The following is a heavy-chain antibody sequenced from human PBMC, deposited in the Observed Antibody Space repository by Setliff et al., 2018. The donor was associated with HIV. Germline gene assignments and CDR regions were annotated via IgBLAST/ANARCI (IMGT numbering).Heavy chain of an antibody. J-gene: IGHJ4*02. CDR2: INPNSGGT. Sequence: WASVKVSCKASGYTFTDYYMHWVRQAPGQGLEWMGRINPNSGGTNYVQKFQGRVTMTRDTSINTAYMELSRLRSDDTAVYYCARGVKGIAATGKYYFDYWGQGTLVTVSS. D-gene: IGHD6-13*01. V-gene: IGHV1-2*06. CDR1: GYTFTDYY. CDR3: ARGVKGIAATGKYYFDY.